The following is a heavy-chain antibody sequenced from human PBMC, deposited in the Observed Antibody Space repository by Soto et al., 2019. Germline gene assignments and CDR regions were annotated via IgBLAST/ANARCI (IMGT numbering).Heavy chain of an antibody. CDR1: GGSISSYY. J-gene: IGHJ4*02. V-gene: IGHV4-59*04. CDR3: ASQHHYDSSGYYVVY. Sequence: PSETLSLTCTVSGGSISSYYWSWIRQPPGKGLEWIGNIHYSGSTYYDSSLQSRVTISIDTSKNQFSLKLSSVTATDTAVYYCASQHHYDSSGYYVVYWGQGTLVTVSS. CDR2: IHYSGST. D-gene: IGHD3-22*01.